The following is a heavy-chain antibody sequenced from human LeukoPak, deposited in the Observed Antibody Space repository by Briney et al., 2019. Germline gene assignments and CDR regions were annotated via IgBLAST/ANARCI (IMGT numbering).Heavy chain of an antibody. D-gene: IGHD1-26*01. CDR2: ITGNSNYI. CDR1: GFTFSSHS. CDR3: ASGGIYYGAAFDF. J-gene: IGHJ4*02. Sequence: PGGSLRLSCAASGFTFSSHSMNWVRQAPGKGLEWVSSITGNSNYIYTADSVKGRFTISRDNAKNSLYLQMNSLRAEDTALYYCASGGIYYGAAFDFWGQGTLVTVSS. V-gene: IGHV3-21*04.